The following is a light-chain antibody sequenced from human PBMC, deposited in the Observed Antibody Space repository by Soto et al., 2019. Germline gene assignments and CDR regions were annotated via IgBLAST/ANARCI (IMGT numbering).Light chain of an antibody. J-gene: IGKJ1*01. CDR1: QSISNW. Sequence: DIQMTQSPSTLSASVGDRAPITCRASQSISNWLAWYQQKPGKAPKLLIYDASSLESGVPSRFSGSGSGTEFTLTISSLQPDDFATYYCQQYNSYPVTFGQGTKVDIK. V-gene: IGKV1-5*01. CDR3: QQYNSYPVT. CDR2: DAS.